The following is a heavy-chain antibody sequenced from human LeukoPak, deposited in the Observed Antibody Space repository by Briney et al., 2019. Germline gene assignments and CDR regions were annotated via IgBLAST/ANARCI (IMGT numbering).Heavy chain of an antibody. V-gene: IGHV3-11*01. CDR3: ARDPDYGDPY. Sequence: PGGSLRLSCSASGFSFSDSYMNWFRLSHEKVLEWIAYITSSGATTEYADSVKGRFTISRVNAKNSMYLQMNSLRPEDTAVYYCARDPDYGDPYWGQGTLVTVSS. CDR1: GFSFSDSY. CDR2: ITSSGATT. J-gene: IGHJ4*02. D-gene: IGHD4/OR15-4a*01.